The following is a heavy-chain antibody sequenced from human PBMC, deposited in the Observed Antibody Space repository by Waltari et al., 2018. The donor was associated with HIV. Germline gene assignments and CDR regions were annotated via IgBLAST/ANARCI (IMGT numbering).Heavy chain of an antibody. CDR1: GFTFGNCW. CDR2: IKDDGGEE. Sequence: EVQLVESGGGLVQPGGSLRLSCVASGFTFGNCWMNGVRQTPTKGLEWVANIKDDGGEEYYVDSVKGRFTISRDNAKNSLYLQMNSLRVEDTAVYYCARLVYTGSYIDSFDVWGQGTKATVSS. V-gene: IGHV3-7*01. CDR3: ARLVYTGSYIDSFDV. D-gene: IGHD1-26*01. J-gene: IGHJ3*01.